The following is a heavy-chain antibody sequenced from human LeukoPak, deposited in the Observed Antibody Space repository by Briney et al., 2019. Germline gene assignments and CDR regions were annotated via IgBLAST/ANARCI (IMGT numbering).Heavy chain of an antibody. CDR2: ISTYNGNT. V-gene: IGHV1-18*01. Sequence: VASVKVSCKASGYTFTSYGISWVRQAPGQGLEWMGWISTYNGNTNYAQKLQGRVTMTTDTSTSTAYMELRSLRSDDTAVYYCARDQGYSGSPHINNWGQGTLVTVSS. CDR1: GYTFTSYG. D-gene: IGHD1-26*01. J-gene: IGHJ4*02. CDR3: ARDQGYSGSPHINN.